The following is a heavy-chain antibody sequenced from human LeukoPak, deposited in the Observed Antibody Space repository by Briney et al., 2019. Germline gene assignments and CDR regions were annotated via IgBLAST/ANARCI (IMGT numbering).Heavy chain of an antibody. CDR3: VKDHGWLLYS. J-gene: IGHJ4*02. CDR2: IKSDGAGT. Sequence: GGSLRLSCAASGFSFSSFWMHWVRQAPGKGLVWVSGIKSDGAGTSYVDSVKGRFTISRDNAKNTLYLQMNSLRADDTAVYYCVKDHGWLLYSWGQGTLVTVSS. V-gene: IGHV3-74*01. CDR1: GFSFSSFW. D-gene: IGHD3-9*01.